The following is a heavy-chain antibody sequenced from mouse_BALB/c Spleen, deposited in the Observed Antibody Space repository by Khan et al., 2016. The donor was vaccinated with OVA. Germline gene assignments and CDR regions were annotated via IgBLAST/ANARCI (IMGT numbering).Heavy chain of an antibody. CDR1: GFSLTNYG. J-gene: IGHJ4*01. CDR2: IWHDGST. CDR3: ARQPYYHYNVMDY. Sequence: VQLQESGPGLVAPSQSLSITCTISGFSLTNYGVHWVRQPPGKGLEWLVVIWHDGSTTYNSALKSRLTISKDNSKNQVFLKMNSLQTDDTAMYFCARQPYYHYNVMDYWGQGTSVTVSS. V-gene: IGHV2-6-1*01. D-gene: IGHD2-10*01.